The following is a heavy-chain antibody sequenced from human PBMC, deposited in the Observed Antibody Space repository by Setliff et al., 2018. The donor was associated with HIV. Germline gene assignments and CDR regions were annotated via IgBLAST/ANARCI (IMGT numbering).Heavy chain of an antibody. J-gene: IGHJ6*01. CDR3: ARDNSYYYGSGSHYWYGMDV. CDR2: IYYSGST. Sequence: PSETLSLTCAVSGYSISSGYYWGWIRQTPGKGLEWIGYIYYSGSTNYNPSLKSRVTISVATSKNQFSLKLSSVTAADAAVYYCARDNSYYYGSGSHYWYGMDVWGQGTTVTVSS. CDR1: GYSISSGYY. V-gene: IGHV4-38-2*02. D-gene: IGHD3-10*01.